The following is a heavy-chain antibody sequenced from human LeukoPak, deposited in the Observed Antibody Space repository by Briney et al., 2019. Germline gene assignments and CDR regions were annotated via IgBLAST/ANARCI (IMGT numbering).Heavy chain of an antibody. Sequence: PGGSLRLSCAASGFTFSSYGMSWVRQAPGKGLEWVSAISGSGGSTYYADSVKGRFTISRDNSKNTLYLQMNSLRAEDTAVYYCAKDVGYCSGGSCSEIFDYWGQGTLVTVSS. CDR2: ISGSGGST. CDR3: AKDVGYCSGGSCSEIFDY. D-gene: IGHD2-15*01. V-gene: IGHV3-23*01. J-gene: IGHJ4*02. CDR1: GFTFSSYG.